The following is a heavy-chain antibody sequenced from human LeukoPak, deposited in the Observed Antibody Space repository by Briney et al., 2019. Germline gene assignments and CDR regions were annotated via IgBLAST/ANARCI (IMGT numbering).Heavy chain of an antibody. J-gene: IGHJ5*02. V-gene: IGHV4-39*01. Sequence: SETLSLTCTVSGGSISTSSYYWGWIRQPPGKGLEWIGSIYYSGSTHYNPSLKSRVTMSVDTSKKQFSLKLSSVTAADTAVYYCARLSLYYSTVTNWFDPWGQGTLVTVSS. CDR1: GGSISTSSYY. D-gene: IGHD2-21*01. CDR2: IYYSGST. CDR3: ARLSLYYSTVTNWFDP.